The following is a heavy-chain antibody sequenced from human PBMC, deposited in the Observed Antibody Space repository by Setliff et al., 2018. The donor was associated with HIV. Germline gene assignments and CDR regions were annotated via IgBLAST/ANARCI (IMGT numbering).Heavy chain of an antibody. D-gene: IGHD2-21*01. V-gene: IGHV1-2*02. CDR3: ARLSIPAYYYMDV. CDR1: GYTFTGNY. Sequence: ASVKVSCKASGYTFTGNYIHWVRQAPGQGLEWMGWINPNSGGTNYEQKFQGRVTMTRDTSISTAYMELRSLRSDDTAVYYCARLSIPAYYYMDVWGKGTLVTVSS. CDR2: INPNSGGT. J-gene: IGHJ6*03.